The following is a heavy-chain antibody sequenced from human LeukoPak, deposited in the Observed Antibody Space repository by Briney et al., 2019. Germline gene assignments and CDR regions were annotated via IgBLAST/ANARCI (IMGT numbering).Heavy chain of an antibody. J-gene: IGHJ4*02. CDR1: GGSISSYY. CDR2: INHSGST. Sequence: SETLSLTCTVSGGSISSYYWSWIRQPPGKGLEWIGEINHSGSTNYNPSLKSRVTISVDTSRNQFSLKLSSVTAADTAVYYCATRIAAAGKVFRYWGQGTLVTVSS. CDR3: ATRIAAAGKVFRY. V-gene: IGHV4-34*01. D-gene: IGHD6-13*01.